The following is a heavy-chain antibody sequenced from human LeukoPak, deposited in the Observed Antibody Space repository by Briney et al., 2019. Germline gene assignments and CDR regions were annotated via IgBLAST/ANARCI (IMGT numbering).Heavy chain of an antibody. V-gene: IGHV3-30*18. D-gene: IGHD3-10*01. J-gene: IGHJ4*02. CDR1: GFTFSSYG. CDR2: ISYDGTNK. Sequence: PGGSLRLSCAASGFTFSSYGMNWVRQAPGKGLEWVAVISYDGTNKFYLDSLRGRFTISRDNSKNTLYLQMNSLRAEDTAVYYCAKDGYYGSGTYPDYWGQGTLVTVSS. CDR3: AKDGYYGSGTYPDY.